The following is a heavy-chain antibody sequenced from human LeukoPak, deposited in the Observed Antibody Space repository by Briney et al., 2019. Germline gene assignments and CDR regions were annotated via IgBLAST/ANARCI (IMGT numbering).Heavy chain of an antibody. J-gene: IGHJ4*02. D-gene: IGHD3-22*01. Sequence: SETLSLTCTISGGSIGSSSYYWGWIRQPPGKGLEWIGTIYYSGRTYYNPSLKSRVTISVDTSKNESSLRLSSVTAADTAVYYCARLYYYDSSGPPLWGQGTLVTVSS. V-gene: IGHV4-39*01. CDR1: GGSIGSSSYY. CDR3: ARLYYYDSSGPPL. CDR2: IYYSGRT.